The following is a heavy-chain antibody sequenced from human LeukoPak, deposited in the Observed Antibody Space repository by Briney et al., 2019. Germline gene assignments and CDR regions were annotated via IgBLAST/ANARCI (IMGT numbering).Heavy chain of an antibody. CDR1: GGSISSGGYY. D-gene: IGHD3-3*01. J-gene: IGHJ5*02. CDR2: IYYSGST. V-gene: IGHV4-31*03. Sequence: SETLSPTCTVSGGSISSGGYYWSWIRQHPGKGLEWIGYIYYSGSTYYNPSLKSRVTISVDTSKNQFSLKLSSVTAADTAVYYCARGDTSDFWSGYYSWFDPWGQGTLVTVSS. CDR3: ARGDTSDFWSGYYSWFDP.